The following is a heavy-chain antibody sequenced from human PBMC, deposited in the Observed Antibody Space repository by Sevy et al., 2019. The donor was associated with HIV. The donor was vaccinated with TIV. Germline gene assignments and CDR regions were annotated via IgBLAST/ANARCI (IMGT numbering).Heavy chain of an antibody. J-gene: IGHJ4*02. CDR1: GFTFSDYY. CDR2: ISSSGSTI. D-gene: IGHD3-10*01. Sequence: GGSLRLSCAASGFTFSDYYMSWIRQAPGKGLEWVSYISSSGSTIYYADSVKGRFTISRDNAKNSLYLQMNSLRAEDTAVYYCAGDSWGGRLLGSPRGLFDYWGQGTLVTVSS. CDR3: AGDSWGGRLLGSPRGLFDY. V-gene: IGHV3-11*01.